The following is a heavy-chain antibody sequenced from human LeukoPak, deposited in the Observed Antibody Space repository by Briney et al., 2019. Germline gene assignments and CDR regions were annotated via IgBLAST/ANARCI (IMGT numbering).Heavy chain of an antibody. CDR2: ISAYNGNT. Sequence: ASVKVSCKASGYTFTNYGISWVRQAPGQGLEWMGWISAYNGNTNYAQKLQGRVTMTTDTSTSTAYMELRSLRSDDTAVYCCARESHRLYDYVWGSYESKHYWGQGTLVTVSS. D-gene: IGHD3-16*01. CDR1: GYTFTNYG. J-gene: IGHJ4*02. V-gene: IGHV1-18*01. CDR3: ARESHRLYDYVWGSYESKHY.